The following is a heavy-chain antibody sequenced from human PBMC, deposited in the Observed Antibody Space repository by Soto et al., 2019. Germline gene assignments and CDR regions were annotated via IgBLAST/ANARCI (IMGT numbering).Heavy chain of an antibody. D-gene: IGHD3-16*02. J-gene: IGHJ4*02. Sequence: PSETLSLTCSVSGVSISSYFWSWIRQPPGRGLEWIGYTYHRGSTNYSPSLKSRVAISLDTSENQFSLKVSSVTAADTAVYYCASIGGYHGPIDYWGQGTPVTVSS. CDR1: GVSISSYF. V-gene: IGHV4-59*01. CDR3: ASIGGYHGPIDY. CDR2: TYHRGST.